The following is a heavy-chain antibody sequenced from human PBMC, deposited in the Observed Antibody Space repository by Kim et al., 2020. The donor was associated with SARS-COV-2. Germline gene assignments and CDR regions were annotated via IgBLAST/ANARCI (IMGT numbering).Heavy chain of an antibody. Sequence: GGSLRLSCAASGFTFSSYAMSWVRQAPGKGLEWVSAISGSGGRTYYADSVKGRFAISRDNSKNTLYLQMNSLRAEDTALYYCAKAFYCSSSSCTYFDYWGQGTLVTVSS. CDR3: AKAFYCSSSSCTYFDY. CDR1: GFTFSSYA. J-gene: IGHJ4*02. D-gene: IGHD2-2*01. V-gene: IGHV3-23*01. CDR2: ISGSGGRT.